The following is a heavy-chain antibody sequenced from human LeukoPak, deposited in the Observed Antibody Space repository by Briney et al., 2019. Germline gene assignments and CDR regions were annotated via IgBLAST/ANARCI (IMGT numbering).Heavy chain of an antibody. J-gene: IGHJ3*02. CDR3: AHRLTDYSDNSGYYYVGAFDI. V-gene: IGHV2-5*01. CDR2: IYWNDDK. Sequence: SGPTLVNPTQTLTLTCTLSGFSVSTSGVGVGWIRQPPGKAPECLAVIYWNDDKRYNPSLKSRLTITKDTSKNQVVFTMTHLDPADTGTYYCAHRLTDYSDNSGYYYVGAFDIWGQGTMVTVSS. CDR1: GFSVSTSGVG. D-gene: IGHD3-22*01.